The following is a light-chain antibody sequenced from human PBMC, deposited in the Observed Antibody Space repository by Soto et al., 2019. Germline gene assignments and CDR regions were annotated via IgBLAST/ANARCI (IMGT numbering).Light chain of an antibody. CDR3: QQYGSSPLWT. CDR2: GAS. CDR1: QSVSSD. Sequence: TRSAATLSVSRVSRSPFSCMASQSVSSDLAWYQQKPGQAPRLLSYGASSRATGIPDRFSGSGSGTDFTLTISRLEPEDFAVYYCQQYGSSPLWTFGQGTKVDIK. V-gene: IGKV3-20*01. J-gene: IGKJ1*01.